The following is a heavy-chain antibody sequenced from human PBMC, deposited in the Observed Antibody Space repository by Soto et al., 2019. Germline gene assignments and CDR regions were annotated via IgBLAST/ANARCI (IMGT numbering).Heavy chain of an antibody. Sequence: EVQLVESGGGLVQPGGSLRLSCSASGFTFSSYWMHWVRQAPGKGLVWVSRIRGDASGTNYADSVKGRFIISRDNTKNTLFLQMNSLEAEDTAVYYCARVPAAAPGMCIHYWGQGTLVTVSS. CDR3: ARVPAAAPGMCIHY. CDR1: GFTFSSYW. D-gene: IGHD6-13*01. V-gene: IGHV3-74*01. J-gene: IGHJ4*02. CDR2: IRGDASGT.